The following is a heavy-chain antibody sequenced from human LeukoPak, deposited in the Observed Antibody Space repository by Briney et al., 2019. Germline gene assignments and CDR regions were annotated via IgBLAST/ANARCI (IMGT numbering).Heavy chain of an antibody. V-gene: IGHV3-11*01. D-gene: IGHD1-26*01. Sequence: PGGSLRLSCAASGFTFSDYYMTWLRQAPGKGLEWVSYISGVASDIYYADSVKDRFTISRDNAKNSVYLQMNSLRAGDTAVYYCARGGAHGMDVWGQGTTVTVSS. CDR2: ISGVASDI. J-gene: IGHJ6*02. CDR1: GFTFSDYY. CDR3: ARGGAHGMDV.